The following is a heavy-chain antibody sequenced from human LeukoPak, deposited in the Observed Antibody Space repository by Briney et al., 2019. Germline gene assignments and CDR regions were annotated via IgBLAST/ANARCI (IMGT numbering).Heavy chain of an antibody. J-gene: IGHJ6*02. Sequence: EASVKVSCKASGYTFTSYDINWVRQATGQGLEWMGWMNPNSGNTGYARKFQGRVTMTRNTSISTAYMELSSLRSEDTAVYYCARLVSSSWYRGYYGMDVWGQGTTVTVSS. V-gene: IGHV1-8*01. CDR3: ARLVSSSWYRGYYGMDV. CDR2: MNPNSGNT. CDR1: GYTFTSYD. D-gene: IGHD6-13*01.